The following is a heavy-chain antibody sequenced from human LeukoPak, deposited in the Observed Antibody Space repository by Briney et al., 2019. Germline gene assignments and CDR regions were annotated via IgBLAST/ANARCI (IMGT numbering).Heavy chain of an antibody. CDR3: ARGYGAGNYRRPYYGMDV. Sequence: PGGSLRLSCAASGFTFNDYGMTWVRQAPGKGLEWVSGLNWNSDVTRYADAVKGRFTISRDNTKNSLYLQMDSLRAEDTAFYYCARGYGAGNYRRPYYGMDVWGQGTTVTVSS. V-gene: IGHV3-20*04. CDR2: LNWNSDVT. CDR1: GFTFNDYG. J-gene: IGHJ6*02. D-gene: IGHD3-10*01.